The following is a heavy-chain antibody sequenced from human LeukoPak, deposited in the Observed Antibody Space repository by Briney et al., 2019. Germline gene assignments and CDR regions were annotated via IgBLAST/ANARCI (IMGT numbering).Heavy chain of an antibody. Sequence: GGSLRLSCAASGFTFSSYWMHWVRQAPGKGLVWVSRINSDGSSTSYADSVKGRFTISRDNAKNPLYLQMNSLRAEDTAVYYCANLLSPYCGGDCYSWGQGTLVTVSS. J-gene: IGHJ5*02. CDR3: ANLLSPYCGGDCYS. D-gene: IGHD2-21*01. CDR2: INSDGSST. V-gene: IGHV3-74*01. CDR1: GFTFSSYW.